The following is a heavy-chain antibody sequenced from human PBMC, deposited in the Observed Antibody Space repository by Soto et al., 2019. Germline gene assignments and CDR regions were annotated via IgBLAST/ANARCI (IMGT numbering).Heavy chain of an antibody. J-gene: IGHJ6*02. Sequence: GASVKVSCKSSGYTFTGYYMHWVRQAPGQGLEWMGWINPNSGGTNYAQKFQGWVTMTRDTPISTAYMELSRLRSDDTAVYYCARKPKTQWLVTPYGMDVWGQGTTVTVSS. CDR2: INPNSGGT. CDR3: ARKPKTQWLVTPYGMDV. D-gene: IGHD6-19*01. CDR1: GYTFTGYY. V-gene: IGHV1-2*04.